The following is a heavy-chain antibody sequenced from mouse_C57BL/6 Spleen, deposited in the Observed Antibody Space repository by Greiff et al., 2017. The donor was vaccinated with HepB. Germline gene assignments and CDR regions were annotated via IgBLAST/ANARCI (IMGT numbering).Heavy chain of an antibody. V-gene: IGHV1-69*01. Sequence: QVQLQQPGAELVMPGASVKLSCKASGYTFTSYWMHWVKQRPGQGLEWIGEIDPSDSYTNYNQKFKGKSTLPVDKSSSTAYMQLSSLTSEDSAVYYCARAYDYDGFAYWGQGTLVTVSA. CDR2: IDPSDSYT. D-gene: IGHD2-4*01. J-gene: IGHJ3*01. CDR1: GYTFTSYW. CDR3: ARAYDYDGFAY.